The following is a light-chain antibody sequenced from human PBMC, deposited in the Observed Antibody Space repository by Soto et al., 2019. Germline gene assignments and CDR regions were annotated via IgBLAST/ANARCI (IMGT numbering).Light chain of an antibody. J-gene: IGKJ1*01. CDR1: QGISSY. CDR2: AAS. Sequence: AIRMTQSPSSLSASTGDRVTITCRASQGISSYLAWYQQKPGKAPKLLIYAASNLQSGVPSRFSGSGFGTDFTLTISSLQPEDFATYYCLQDDSYPLTFGQGTKVDIK. CDR3: LQDDSYPLT. V-gene: IGKV1-8*01.